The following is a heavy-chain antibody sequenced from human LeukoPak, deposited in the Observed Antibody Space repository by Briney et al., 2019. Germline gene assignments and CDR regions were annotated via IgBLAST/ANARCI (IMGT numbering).Heavy chain of an antibody. CDR3: AKGSSGYIYGDY. CDR2: ISGGSDGT. CDR1: GFSFSSSD. Sequence: PGRSLRLSCAASGFSFSSSDMNWVRQAPGMGLEWVSGISGGSDGTYYADSVKGRFTISRDNSKNTLYLQMNSLRAEDTAIYYCAKGSSGYIYGDYWGQGTLVTVSS. D-gene: IGHD5-18*01. V-gene: IGHV3-23*01. J-gene: IGHJ4*02.